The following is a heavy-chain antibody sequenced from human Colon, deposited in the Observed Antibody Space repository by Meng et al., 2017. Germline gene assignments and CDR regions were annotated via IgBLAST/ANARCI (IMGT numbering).Heavy chain of an antibody. J-gene: IGHJ4*02. CDR2: IHYNGRT. CDR3: AREIRNCSDGICYAVFDY. D-gene: IGHD2-15*01. V-gene: IGHV4-31*03. Sequence: QVQLQESGPQLVKPSQTLSRTCSVSGCSISSDDYYWNWIRQHPEKGLEWIGYIHYNGRTYYNPSLKSRTKILVDTSKNQFSLRLSSATAADTAIYYCAREIRNCSDGICYAVFDYWGQGTLVTVSS. CDR1: GCSISSDDYY.